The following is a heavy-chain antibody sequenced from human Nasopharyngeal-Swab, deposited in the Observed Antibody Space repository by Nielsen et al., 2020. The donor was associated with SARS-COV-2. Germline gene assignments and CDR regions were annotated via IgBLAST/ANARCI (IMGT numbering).Heavy chain of an antibody. CDR2: IAAFSGAST. J-gene: IGHJ4*02. CDR1: GFTFRNYA. D-gene: IGHD3-10*01. Sequence: GGSLRLSCAASGFTFRNYAMSWVRQSPGKGLEWVAAIAAFSGASTYYADSVKGRFTISRDNSKNTLFLQMKSLRAEDTAVYYCAKDRLPTTWFGKTPIDYWGQGTQVTVSS. V-gene: IGHV3-23*01. CDR3: AKDRLPTTWFGKTPIDY.